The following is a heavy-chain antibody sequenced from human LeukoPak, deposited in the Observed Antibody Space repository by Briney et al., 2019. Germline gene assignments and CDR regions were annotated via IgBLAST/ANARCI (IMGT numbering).Heavy chain of an antibody. CDR2: SYHRGST. J-gene: IGHJ6*02. D-gene: IGHD7-27*01. CDR1: GVSINNYY. CDR3: ARDRELGYWGQGTLVIVSSDV. V-gene: IGHV4-59*01. Sequence: SGTLSLTCTVSGVSINNYYWGWIRQSPGKGPEWIGWSYHRGSTSYNPSLKSRVAISVDTSKNQFSLKLSSVTAADTAVYYCARDRELGYWGQGTLVIVSSDVWGQGTTVTVSS.